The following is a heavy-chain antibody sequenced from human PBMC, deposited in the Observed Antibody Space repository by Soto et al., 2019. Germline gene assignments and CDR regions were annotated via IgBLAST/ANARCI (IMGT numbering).Heavy chain of an antibody. CDR2: INHSGST. V-gene: IGHV4-34*01. CDR3: ARGPEYSYGYSWYFDL. D-gene: IGHD5-18*01. CDR1: GGSFSGYY. Sequence: QVQLQQWGAGLLKPSETLSLTCAVYGGSFSGYYWSWIRQPPGKGLEWIGEINHSGSTNYNPSLKSRVTISVDTSKNQLSLKLSSVTAADTAVYYCARGPEYSYGYSWYFDLWGRGTLVTVSS. J-gene: IGHJ2*01.